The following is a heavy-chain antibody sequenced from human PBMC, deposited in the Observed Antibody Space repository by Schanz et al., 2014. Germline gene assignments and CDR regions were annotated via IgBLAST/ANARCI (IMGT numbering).Heavy chain of an antibody. J-gene: IGHJ4*02. V-gene: IGHV1-18*04. D-gene: IGHD1-26*01. Sequence: QVQLVQSGAEVKKPGASVKVSCKASGYTFSSYGITWVRQAPGQGLEWMGWISAHNGNTNYAQKLQGRVSMTTDTSTNTAYMELRSLRSDDTAVYYCARGVGASTYGPYYFDYWGQGTLVTVSS. CDR2: ISAHNGNT. CDR1: GYTFSSYG. CDR3: ARGVGASTYGPYYFDY.